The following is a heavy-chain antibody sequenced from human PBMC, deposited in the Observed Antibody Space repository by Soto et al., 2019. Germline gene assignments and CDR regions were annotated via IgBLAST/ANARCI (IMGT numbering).Heavy chain of an antibody. CDR2: ISDDGSDT. V-gene: IGHV3-74*01. CDR1: GVTFSYCW. J-gene: IGHJ5*02. D-gene: IGHD3-3*01. CDR3: AREFWSLNHIYP. Sequence: GGSLRLSCAASGVTFSYCWMHWVRQSPGKGPVWVSRISDDGSDTTYADPVKGRFTISRDNTKNMLYLKMNSLRAEDTAVYYCAREFWSLNHIYPWGQGTLV.